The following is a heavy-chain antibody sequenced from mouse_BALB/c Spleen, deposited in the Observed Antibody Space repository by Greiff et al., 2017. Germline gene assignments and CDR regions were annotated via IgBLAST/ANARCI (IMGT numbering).Heavy chain of an antibody. CDR3: ARTFSMITTVRYAMDY. CDR1: GYAFTNYL. V-gene: IGHV1-54*01. CDR2: INPGSGGT. Sequence: VQLQQSGAELVRPGTSVKVSCKASGYAFTNYLIEWVKQRPGQGLEWIGVINPGSGGTNYNEKFKGKATLTADKSSSTAYMQLSSLTSDDSAVYFCARTFSMITTVRYAMDYWGQGTSVTVSS. D-gene: IGHD2-4*01. J-gene: IGHJ4*01.